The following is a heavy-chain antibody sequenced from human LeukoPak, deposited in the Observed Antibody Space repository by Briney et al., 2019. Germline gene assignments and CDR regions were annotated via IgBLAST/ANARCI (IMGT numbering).Heavy chain of an antibody. CDR1: GFIFNNYA. Sequence: GGSLRLSCAGSGFIFNNYAMHWVRQPPGKGLEWVSGISWNSGSIDYADSVKGRFTISRDNAKNTLYLQMNSLRVEDTAVYYCARGRPHGNDYWGQGILVTVSS. V-gene: IGHV3-9*01. CDR2: ISWNSGSI. D-gene: IGHD4-23*01. J-gene: IGHJ4*02. CDR3: ARGRPHGNDY.